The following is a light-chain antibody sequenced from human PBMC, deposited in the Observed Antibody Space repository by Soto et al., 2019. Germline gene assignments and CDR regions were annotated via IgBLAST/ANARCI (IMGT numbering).Light chain of an antibody. CDR1: QSVSSY. V-gene: IGKV3-11*01. CDR3: QQRSNWPIT. J-gene: IGKJ5*01. CDR2: DAS. Sequence: EIVLTQSPATLSLSPGERATLSCRASQSVSSYLAWYQQKPGQAPRLLIYDASNRATGIPARFSGSGSGTDFTLTISSLEPEDFAVYYCQQRSNWPITSGQRTRLEI.